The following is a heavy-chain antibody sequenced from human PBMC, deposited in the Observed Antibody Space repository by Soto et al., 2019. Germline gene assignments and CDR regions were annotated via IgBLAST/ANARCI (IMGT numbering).Heavy chain of an antibody. D-gene: IGHD6-6*01. CDR1: GFIFKNYA. Sequence: GGSLRLSCAVSGFIFKNYALNWVRQAPGKGLEWVASITRDGYNKYYADSVKGRFTISRDNSRDTLSLQMTALTIEDSSVYYCTKSSGGSSSVGMDYWGQGTRVTVS. V-gene: IGHV3-30*04. J-gene: IGHJ4*02. CDR3: TKSSGGSSSVGMDY. CDR2: ITRDGYNK.